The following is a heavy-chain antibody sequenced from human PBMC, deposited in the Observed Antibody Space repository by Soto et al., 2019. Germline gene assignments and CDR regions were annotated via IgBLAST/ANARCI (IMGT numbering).Heavy chain of an antibody. Sequence: SETLSLTYTVSGGSISSGGYYWSWIRQHPGKDLEWIGYIYYSGSTYYNPSLKSRVTISVDTSKNQFSLKLSSVTAADTAVYYCARARITIFGVEDYYYGMDVWGQGTTVTVSS. V-gene: IGHV4-31*03. J-gene: IGHJ6*02. CDR3: ARARITIFGVEDYYYGMDV. D-gene: IGHD3-3*01. CDR2: IYYSGST. CDR1: GGSISSGGYY.